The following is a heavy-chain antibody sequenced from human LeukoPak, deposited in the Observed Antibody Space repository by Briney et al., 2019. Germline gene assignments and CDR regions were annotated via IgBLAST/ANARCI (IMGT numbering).Heavy chain of an antibody. V-gene: IGHV3-23*01. J-gene: IGHJ4*02. D-gene: IGHD7-27*01. Sequence: GGSLRLSCEVSGFPFSSYAMSWVRQAPGKGLEWVSGIGGSGGSTYYADSVKGRFTISRDNSKSTLYLQMNSLRAEDTAIYYCAKGGPTGDLQSPGRDWWGQGALVTGSS. CDR1: GFPFSSYA. CDR2: IGGSGGST. CDR3: AKGGPTGDLQSPGRDW.